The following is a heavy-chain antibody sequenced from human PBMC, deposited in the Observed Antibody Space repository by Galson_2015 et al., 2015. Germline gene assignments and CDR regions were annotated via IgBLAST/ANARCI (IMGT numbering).Heavy chain of an antibody. CDR3: VRQRIANSGWGLPGDGFFDL. D-gene: IGHD6-19*01. V-gene: IGHV4-61*03. CDR2: IYYSGTT. CDR1: GVSVTDDEFF. Sequence: ETLSLACNVSGVSVTDDEFFWTWIRQAPGKGPEWIGNIYYSGTTNYSPSFTSRVTISLDTSNNHFSLRLESVTAADTAVFYCVRQRIANSGWGLPGDGFFDLWGRGTLVSVSS. J-gene: IGHJ2*01.